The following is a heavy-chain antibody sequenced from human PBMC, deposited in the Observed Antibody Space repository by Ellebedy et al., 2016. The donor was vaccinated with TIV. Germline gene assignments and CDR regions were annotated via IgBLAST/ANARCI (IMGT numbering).Heavy chain of an antibody. CDR1: GGSFSGYY. D-gene: IGHD3-10*01. Sequence: MPSETLSLTCAVYGGSFSGYYWSWIRQPPGKGLEWIGEINHSGGTNYNPSLKSRVIISVDTSKNQFSLKLSSVTAADTAVYYCARLLITMVYGMDVWGQGTTVTVSS. CDR3: ARLLITMVYGMDV. V-gene: IGHV4-34*01. CDR2: INHSGGT. J-gene: IGHJ6*02.